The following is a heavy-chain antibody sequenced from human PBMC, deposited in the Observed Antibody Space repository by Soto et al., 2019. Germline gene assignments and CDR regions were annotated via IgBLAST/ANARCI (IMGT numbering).Heavy chain of an antibody. J-gene: IGHJ5*02. Sequence: SETLSLTCAVSGYSISSGYYWGWIRQPPGKGLEWIGSIYHSGRTYYNPSLKSRVTISLDTSKNQVSLKLTSVTAADTAVYYCARDMHAGFTHYFDPWGQGTLVTVSS. CDR2: IYHSGRT. D-gene: IGHD1-26*01. V-gene: IGHV4-38-2*02. CDR1: GYSISSGYY. CDR3: ARDMHAGFTHYFDP.